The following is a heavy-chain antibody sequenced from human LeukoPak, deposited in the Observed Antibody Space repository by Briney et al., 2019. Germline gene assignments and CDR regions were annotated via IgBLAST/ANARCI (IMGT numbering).Heavy chain of an antibody. J-gene: IGHJ4*02. CDR3: AKDILRWSFDY. V-gene: IGHV3-23*01. D-gene: IGHD4-23*01. CDR1: GFTFSSYA. CDR2: IRGSGGST. Sequence: GGSLRLSCAASGFTFSSYAMSWVRQAPGKGLEWVSAIRGSGGSTYYADSVKGRFTISRDTSKNMLYLQMNNLRAEDTAVYYCAKDILRWSFDYWGQGTLVTVSS.